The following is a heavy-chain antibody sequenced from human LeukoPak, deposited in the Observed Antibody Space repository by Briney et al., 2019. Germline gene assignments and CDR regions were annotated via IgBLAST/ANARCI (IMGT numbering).Heavy chain of an antibody. J-gene: IGHJ6*03. D-gene: IGHD6-19*01. Sequence: GGSLRLSCAASGFTFSSYGMSWVRQAPGKGLEWVSAISGSGGSTYYADSVKGRFTISRDNSKNTLYLQMNSLRAEDTAVYYCAKDLGGRSSGWYGDYYYYMDVWGKGTTVTISS. CDR3: AKDLGGRSSGWYGDYYYYMDV. V-gene: IGHV3-23*01. CDR1: GFTFSSYG. CDR2: ISGSGGST.